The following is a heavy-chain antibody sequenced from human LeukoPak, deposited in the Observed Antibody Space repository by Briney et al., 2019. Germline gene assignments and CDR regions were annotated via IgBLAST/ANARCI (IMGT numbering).Heavy chain of an antibody. D-gene: IGHD7-27*01. CDR3: ARTAWGWGAFDI. Sequence: GGSLRLSCAGSGFTFGDYWVTWVRQAPGKGLEWLANINQDGTQNYYADSVKGRFIISRDNTNNSLYLQMNSLRAEDTAVCYCARTAWGWGAFDIWGQGTMVTVSS. V-gene: IGHV3-7*01. CDR1: GFTFGDYW. J-gene: IGHJ3*02. CDR2: INQDGTQN.